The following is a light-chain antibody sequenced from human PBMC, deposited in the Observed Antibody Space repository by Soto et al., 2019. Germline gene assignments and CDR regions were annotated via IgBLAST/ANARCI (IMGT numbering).Light chain of an antibody. CDR3: SSYTSSSTLVV. J-gene: IGLJ2*01. V-gene: IGLV2-14*01. Sequence: QSVLTQPASVSGSPGQSITISCTGTSSDVGGYNYVSWYQQHPGKSPKLMIYDVINRPSGVSNRFSGSKSGNTASLTISGTQAEEEADYSCSSYTSSSTLVVFGGGTKLTFL. CDR1: SSDVGGYNY. CDR2: DVI.